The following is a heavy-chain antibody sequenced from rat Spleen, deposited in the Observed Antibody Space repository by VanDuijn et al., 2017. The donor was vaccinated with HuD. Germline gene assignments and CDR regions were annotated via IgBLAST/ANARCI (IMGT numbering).Heavy chain of an antibody. CDR1: EYSIASSYR. Sequence: EVQLQESGPGLVKPSQSLSLTCSVTEYSIASSYRWTWIRKFPGNKLEWMGFINSAGSTNYNPSLKSRISITRDTSKNQFFLQLNSVTTEDTATYYCARYEGVAIYFDYWGQGTLVTVSS. V-gene: IGHV3-3*01. CDR3: ARYEGVAIYFDY. D-gene: IGHD1-11*01. CDR2: INSAGST. J-gene: IGHJ3*01.